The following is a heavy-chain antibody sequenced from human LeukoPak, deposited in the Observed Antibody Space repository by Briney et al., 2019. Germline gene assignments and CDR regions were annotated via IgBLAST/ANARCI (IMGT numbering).Heavy chain of an antibody. J-gene: IGHJ4*02. CDR3: ARGYCSSTSCYSPDY. CDR2: INPNSGGT. Sequence: ASVKVSCKASGYTFTGYYMHWVRQAPGQGLEWMGWINPNSGGTNYAQKLQGRVTMTTDTSTSTAYMELRSLRSDDTAVYYCARGYCSSTSCYSPDYWGQGTLVTVSS. V-gene: IGHV1-2*02. D-gene: IGHD2-2*01. CDR1: GYTFTGYY.